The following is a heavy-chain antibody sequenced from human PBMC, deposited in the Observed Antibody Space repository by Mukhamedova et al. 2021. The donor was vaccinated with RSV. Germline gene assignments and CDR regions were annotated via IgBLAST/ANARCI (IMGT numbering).Heavy chain of an antibody. D-gene: IGHD4-11*01. CDR2: IYYSGST. J-gene: IGHJ2*01. V-gene: IGHV4-59*01. CDR3: ARAADYSNPAWYFDL. Sequence: GLEWIGYIYYSGSTNYNPSLKSRVTISVDTSKNQFSLKLSSVTAADTAVYYCARAADYSNPAWYFDLWGRGTLVTVSS.